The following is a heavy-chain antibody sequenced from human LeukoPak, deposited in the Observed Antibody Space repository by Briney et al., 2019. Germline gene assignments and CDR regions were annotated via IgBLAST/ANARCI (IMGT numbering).Heavy chain of an antibody. Sequence: GGSLRLSCAASGFTFDDYAMHWVRQAPGKGLEWVSGISWNSGSIGYADSVKGRFTISRDNAKNSLYLQMNSLRAEDTALYYCAKGPFGGYWGQGTLVTVSS. V-gene: IGHV3-9*01. CDR3: AKGPFGGY. J-gene: IGHJ4*02. CDR2: ISWNSGSI. CDR1: GFTFDDYA. D-gene: IGHD3-10*01.